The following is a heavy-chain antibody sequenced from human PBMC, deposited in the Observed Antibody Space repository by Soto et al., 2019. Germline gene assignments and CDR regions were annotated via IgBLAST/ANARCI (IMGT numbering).Heavy chain of an antibody. J-gene: IGHJ5*02. CDR3: ARDWGTTGWYNWFDP. Sequence: QVHMVESGGGVLQPGTSLRLSCATSGFTFSTSGMHWVRQAPGKGLEWVAMISHDGSVAYYTDSVQGRVTISRDTPKNTLYLQMTSLRDQDPAIYYCARDWGTTGWYNWFDPLCQGHRVTFS. CDR2: ISHDGSVA. D-gene: IGHD6-19*01. CDR1: GFTFSTSG. V-gene: IGHV3-30*03.